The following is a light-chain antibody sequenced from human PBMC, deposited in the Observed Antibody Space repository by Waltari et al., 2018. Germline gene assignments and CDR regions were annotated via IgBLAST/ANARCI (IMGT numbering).Light chain of an antibody. V-gene: IGKV1-6*01. Sequence: AIQMTQSPSSLPASVGDRVTITCRASQDIRSDLGWYQQKPGKAPKLLIYAASTLQSGVTSRFSGSGSGTDFTLTISSLQPEDFATYYCLQDYIYPRTFGQGTKLEIE. J-gene: IGKJ2*01. CDR2: AAS. CDR3: LQDYIYPRT. CDR1: QDIRSD.